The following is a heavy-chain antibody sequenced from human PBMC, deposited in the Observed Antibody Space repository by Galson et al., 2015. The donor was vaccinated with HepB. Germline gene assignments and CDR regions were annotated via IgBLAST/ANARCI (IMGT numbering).Heavy chain of an antibody. CDR2: IIPTIGTA. D-gene: IGHD1-26*01. CDR3: ATVEYSGSQRVFDN. Sequence: SCKASGDTFSSYAISWVRQAPGQGLEWMGGIIPTIGTASYAQEFQGRVMITADKSMSTAYMELSNLRFEDTAVYYCATVEYSGSQRVFDNWGQGTQVTVSS. V-gene: IGHV1-69*06. CDR1: GDTFSSYA. J-gene: IGHJ4*02.